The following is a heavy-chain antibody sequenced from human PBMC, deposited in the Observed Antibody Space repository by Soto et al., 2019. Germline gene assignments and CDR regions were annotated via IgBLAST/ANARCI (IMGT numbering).Heavy chain of an antibody. CDR1: GFTFSSYS. CDR2: ISSSSSYI. CDR3: ASVSADIMITFGGVIGNYYYYMDV. Sequence: GGSLRLSCAASGFTFSSYSMNWVRQAPGKGLEWVSSISSSSSYIYYADSVKGRFTISRDNAKNSLYLQMNSLRAEDTAVYYCASVSADIMITFGGVIGNYYYYMDVWGKGTTVTVSS. J-gene: IGHJ6*03. V-gene: IGHV3-21*01. D-gene: IGHD3-16*02.